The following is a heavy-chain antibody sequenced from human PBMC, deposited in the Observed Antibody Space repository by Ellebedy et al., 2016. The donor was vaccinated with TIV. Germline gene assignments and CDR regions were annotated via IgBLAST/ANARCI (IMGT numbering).Heavy chain of an antibody. CDR3: AKGFPPHMVRGVIYGY. J-gene: IGHJ4*02. D-gene: IGHD3-10*01. CDR2: ISWDGGST. Sequence: PGGSLRLSCAASGFTFDDYTMHWVRQAPGKGLEWVSLISWDGGSTYYADSVKGRFTISRDNSKNSLYLQMNSLRTEDTALYYCAKGFPPHMVRGVIYGYWGQGTLVTVSS. CDR1: GFTFDDYT. V-gene: IGHV3-43*01.